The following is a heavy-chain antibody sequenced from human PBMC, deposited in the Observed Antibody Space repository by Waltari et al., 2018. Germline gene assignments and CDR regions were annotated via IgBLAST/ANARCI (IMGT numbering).Heavy chain of an antibody. CDR1: GVTVANAR. V-gene: IGHV3-15*01. D-gene: IGHD6-19*01. J-gene: IGHJ4*02. Sequence: EVHLVESGGGLVKPGGSLRLSCAGSGVTVANARVNVVGQDPGKGLEWVGLIKSKTDGGTIDYAAPVKGRFTISRDDSKNTLYLQMNSLKTEDTALYYCTTERDGSHEHWGQGTLVTVSS. CDR3: TTERDGSHEH. CDR2: IKSKTDGGTI.